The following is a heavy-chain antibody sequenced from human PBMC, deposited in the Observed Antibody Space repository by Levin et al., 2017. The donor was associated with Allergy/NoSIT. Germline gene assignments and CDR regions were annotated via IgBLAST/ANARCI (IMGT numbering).Heavy chain of an antibody. D-gene: IGHD2-15*01. Sequence: PGASVKVSCAASGFAVSNNYMHWVRQAPGKGLEWVSVFNNDGGAYYADPVKGRFTMSKDNSKNTADLQMNSLRADDTAVYYCARGGGFLIDLWGQGTLVTVSS. CDR3: ARGGGFLIDL. CDR2: FNNDGGA. CDR1: GFAVSNNY. V-gene: IGHV3-66*01. J-gene: IGHJ5*02.